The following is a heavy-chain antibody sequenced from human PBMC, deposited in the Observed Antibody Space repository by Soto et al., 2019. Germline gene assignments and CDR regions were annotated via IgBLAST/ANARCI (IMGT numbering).Heavy chain of an antibody. CDR1: GGTFSSYA. J-gene: IGHJ4*02. D-gene: IGHD3-22*01. V-gene: IGHV1-69*13. CDR2: IIPIFGTA. CDR3: ARAPMYYYDSSGYYYDY. Sequence: SVKVSCKASGGTFSSYAISWVRQAPGQGLEWMGGIIPIFGTANYAQKFQGRVTITADESTSTAYMELSSLRSEDTAVYYCARAPMYYYDSSGYYYDYWGQGTLVTVSS.